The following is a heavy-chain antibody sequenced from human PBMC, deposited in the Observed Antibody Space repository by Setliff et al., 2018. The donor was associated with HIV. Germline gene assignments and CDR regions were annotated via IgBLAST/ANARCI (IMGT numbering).Heavy chain of an antibody. J-gene: IGHJ3*02. Sequence: ASVKVSCKVSGYTLTELTMHWVRQAPGKGLEWMGRFDPEDGDTLYAQRFQGRVTMTEDSSTDTAYMELSSLRSEDTAMYYCATTAMSHAFDIWGQGTMVTVS. V-gene: IGHV1-24*01. CDR1: GYTLTELT. CDR2: FDPEDGDT. CDR3: ATTAMSHAFDI. D-gene: IGHD2-2*01.